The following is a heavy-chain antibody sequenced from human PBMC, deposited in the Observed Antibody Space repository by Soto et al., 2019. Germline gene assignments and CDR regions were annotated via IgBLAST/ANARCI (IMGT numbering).Heavy chain of an antibody. CDR2: IISKSEGGRT. CDR3: ATLYEAVTGRYVFDY. Sequence: EVQLVESGGGLVEPGGSLRLSCAASGFTFSNAWMIWVRQVPGKGLEWVGRIISKSEGGRTDYAAPVKGRCTVSRDDSRNTLFLEMSILTTEDTVIYYCATLYEAVTGRYVFDYWGRGALVTVSS. J-gene: IGHJ4*02. D-gene: IGHD6-19*01. V-gene: IGHV3-15*07. CDR1: GFTFSNAW.